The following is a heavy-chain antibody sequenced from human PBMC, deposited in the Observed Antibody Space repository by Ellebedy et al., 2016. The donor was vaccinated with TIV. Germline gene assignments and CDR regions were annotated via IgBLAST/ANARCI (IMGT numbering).Heavy chain of an antibody. CDR2: VNHFGTT. J-gene: IGHJ4*02. Sequence: MPSETLSLTCAVYGGSFSPYYWSWIRQSPGEGLEWIGEVNHFGTTDYNPSLKSRVTVSVDTSKNQFSLNLKSVTAADTAVYYCARRNGPQWLESPFDEWGQGTLVTVSS. V-gene: IGHV4-34*01. CDR3: ARRNGPQWLESPFDE. D-gene: IGHD6-19*01. CDR1: GGSFSPYY.